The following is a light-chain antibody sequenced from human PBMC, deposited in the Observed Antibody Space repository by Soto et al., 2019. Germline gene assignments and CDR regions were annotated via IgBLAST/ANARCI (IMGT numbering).Light chain of an antibody. CDR3: QQSYSTPAHT. CDR1: QSISSY. J-gene: IGKJ2*01. Sequence: DIQMTQSPSSLSASVGDRVTITCRASQSISSYLNWYQQKPEKAPKLLIYAASSLQSGVPSRFSGSGSGTDFTLTISSLQPEDFATYYCQQSYSTPAHTFGQGTKLEIK. V-gene: IGKV1-39*01. CDR2: AAS.